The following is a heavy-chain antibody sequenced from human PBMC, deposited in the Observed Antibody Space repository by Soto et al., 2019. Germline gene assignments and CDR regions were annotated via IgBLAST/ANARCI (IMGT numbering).Heavy chain of an antibody. CDR2: IKQDGSEK. Sequence: GGSLRLSCAASGFTFSSYWMSWVRQAPGKGLEWVANIKQDGSEKYYVDSVKGRFTISRDNAKNSLYLQMNSLRAEDTAVYYCARDYHLDFWSGYYNANFDYWGQGTLVTVSS. CDR3: ARDYHLDFWSGYYNANFDY. J-gene: IGHJ4*02. V-gene: IGHV3-7*01. D-gene: IGHD3-3*01. CDR1: GFTFSSYW.